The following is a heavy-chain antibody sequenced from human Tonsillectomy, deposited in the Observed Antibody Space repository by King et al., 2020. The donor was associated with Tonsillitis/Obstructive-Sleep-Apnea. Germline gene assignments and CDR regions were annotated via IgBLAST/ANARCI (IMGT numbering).Heavy chain of an antibody. CDR3: AREGVPTRYMDV. J-gene: IGHJ6*03. CDR1: GYSFTSYW. CDR2: IYPGDSDT. Sequence: VQLVESGAEVKKPGESLKISCKGSGYSFTSYWIVWVRQMPGKGLEWMGIIYPGDSDTRYSPSFQGQVTISADKSISTAYLQWSSLKASDTAIYYCAREGVPTRYMDVWGKRDHGHRLL. D-gene: IGHD3-16*01. V-gene: IGHV5-51*01.